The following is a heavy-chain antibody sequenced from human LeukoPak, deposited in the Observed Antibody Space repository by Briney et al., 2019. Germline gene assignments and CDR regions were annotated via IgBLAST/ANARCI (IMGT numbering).Heavy chain of an antibody. CDR2: ISAYNGNT. Sequence: ASVKVSCKASGYTFTSYGISWVRQAPGQGLEWMGWISAYNGNTNYAQKLQGRVTMTTDTSTSTAYMELRSLRSDDTAVYYCASYEDYSNYAGGMDVWGQGTTVTVSS. V-gene: IGHV1-18*01. J-gene: IGHJ6*02. CDR1: GYTFTSYG. CDR3: ASYEDYSNYAGGMDV. D-gene: IGHD4-11*01.